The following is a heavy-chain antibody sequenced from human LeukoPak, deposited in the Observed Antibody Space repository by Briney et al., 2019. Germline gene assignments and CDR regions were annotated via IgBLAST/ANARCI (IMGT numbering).Heavy chain of an antibody. V-gene: IGHV3-30*02. Sequence: PGGSLRLSCAASGFTFSSYGMHWVRQAPGKGLEWVAFIRYDGSNKYYADSVKGRFTITRDNSKNTLYLQMNSLRAEDTAVYYCANGGGQLAKDYYYMDVWGKGTTVTVSS. CDR1: GFTFSSYG. CDR3: ANGGGQLAKDYYYMDV. J-gene: IGHJ6*03. D-gene: IGHD2-2*01. CDR2: IRYDGSNK.